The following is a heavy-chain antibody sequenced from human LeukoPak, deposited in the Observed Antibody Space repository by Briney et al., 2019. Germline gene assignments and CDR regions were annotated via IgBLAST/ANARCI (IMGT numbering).Heavy chain of an antibody. CDR3: ARGWTSLDAFDI. V-gene: IGHV3-20*04. J-gene: IGHJ3*02. D-gene: IGHD3/OR15-3a*01. CDR2: INWNGGSI. CDR1: GFTFDDYG. Sequence: PGGSLRLSCAASGFTFDDYGMSWVRQAPGKGLEWVSGINWNGGSIGYADSVKGRFTTSRDNAKNSLYLQMNSLRAEDTALYYCARGWTSLDAFDIWGQGTMVTVSS.